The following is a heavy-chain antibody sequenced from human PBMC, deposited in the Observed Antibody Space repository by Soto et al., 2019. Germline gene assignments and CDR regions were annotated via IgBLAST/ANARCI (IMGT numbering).Heavy chain of an antibody. Sequence: QVQLVESGGGLVKPGGSLRLSCAASGFTFNDYYMTWIRQAPGKGLEWVSYISTSSYYTNYADSVKGRFTISRDNAKNSLYLQMDSLRVEDTAVYYCARDCSGGDCQFWGQGTLVTVSS. CDR2: ISTSSYYT. J-gene: IGHJ4*02. V-gene: IGHV3-11*05. D-gene: IGHD2-21*02. CDR1: GFTFNDYY. CDR3: ARDCSGGDCQF.